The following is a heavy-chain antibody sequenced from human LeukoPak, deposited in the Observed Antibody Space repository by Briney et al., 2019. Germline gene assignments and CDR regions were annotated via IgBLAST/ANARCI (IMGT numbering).Heavy chain of an antibody. V-gene: IGHV4-34*01. CDR1: GGSLSGHY. CDR3: AREPVPQDYGDTVNAYDL. J-gene: IGHJ3*01. D-gene: IGHD4-17*01. Sequence: PLETLSLTCAVYGGSLSGHYWSWIRQSPGKGLEWIGDIHHDGRTKYSPSLKSRVSILLDTSKNEVSLRLTPVTAADTALYFCAREPVPQDYGDTVNAYDLWGQGTMVFVSS. CDR2: IHHDGRT.